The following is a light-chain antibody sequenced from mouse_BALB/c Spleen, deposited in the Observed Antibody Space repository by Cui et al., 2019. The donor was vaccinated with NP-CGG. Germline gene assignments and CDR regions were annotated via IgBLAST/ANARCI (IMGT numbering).Light chain of an antibody. CDR1: TGAVTTSNY. V-gene: IGLV1*01. Sequence: QAVVTQESALTTSPGKTVTFTCRSSTGAVTTSNYANWVQEKPDHLFTGLIGGTNNRAPGVPARFSGSLIGDKAALTSSGAQTEDEAIYFCALWYSNHWVFGGGTKLTVL. J-gene: IGLJ1*01. CDR2: GTN. CDR3: ALWYSNHWV.